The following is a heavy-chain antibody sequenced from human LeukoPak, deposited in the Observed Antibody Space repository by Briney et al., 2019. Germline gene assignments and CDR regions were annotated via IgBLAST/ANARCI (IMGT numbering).Heavy chain of an antibody. CDR3: AAGGSWFDP. J-gene: IGHJ5*02. CDR2: IDVGTGKT. V-gene: IGHV1-58*02. D-gene: IGHD1-26*01. Sequence: SVKVSCKASGFTFTNSAMQWVRQARGQRLEWIGWIDVGTGKTNYAQKFQERVTITRDVSTSTVYMELSSLRSEDTAIYYCAAGGSWFDPWGQGTLVTVSS. CDR1: GFTFTNSA.